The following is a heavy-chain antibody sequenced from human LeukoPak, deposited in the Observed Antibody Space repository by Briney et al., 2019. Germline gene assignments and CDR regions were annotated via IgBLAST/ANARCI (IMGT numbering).Heavy chain of an antibody. V-gene: IGHV1-8*03. J-gene: IGHJ4*02. CDR2: MNPNSGNT. D-gene: IGHD3-10*01. Sequence: ASVKVSCKASGYTFTNYDINWVRQATGQGHEWMVWMNPNSGNTGYAQKFQGRVTITRNTSISTAYMELSSLRSEDTAVYYCARGVNGSDYWGQGTLVTVSS. CDR3: ARGVNGSDY. CDR1: GYTFTNYD.